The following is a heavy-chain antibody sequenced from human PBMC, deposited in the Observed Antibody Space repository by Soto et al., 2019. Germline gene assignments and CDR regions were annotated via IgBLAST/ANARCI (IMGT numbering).Heavy chain of an antibody. V-gene: IGHV3-7*05. CDR2: IKPDGSQK. CDR1: GFSLSDYW. Sequence: EVQLVESGGDLVQPGGSPRLSCAASGFSLSDYWINWFRQAPGKGLEWVANIKPDGSQKQYVDSVRGRFTISRDNAKNSLYLQMDSLRVDDTAVYFCVRGIVGGIRAFNIWGRGTLVTVS. D-gene: IGHD1-26*01. CDR3: VRGIVGGIRAFNI. J-gene: IGHJ3*02.